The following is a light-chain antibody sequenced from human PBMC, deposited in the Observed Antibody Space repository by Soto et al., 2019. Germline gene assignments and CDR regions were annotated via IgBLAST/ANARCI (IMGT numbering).Light chain of an antibody. V-gene: IGKV3-11*01. CDR2: DAS. CDR1: QSVSTF. J-gene: IGKJ4*01. Sequence: EIVLTQSPATLSLSPGERATLSCRASQSVSTFLAWYQQKPGQAPRLLIYDASNRATGIPARFSGSGSGTDFTLTISSLEPEDFAVYFCQQRGNWPLTFGGRTRVEIK. CDR3: QQRGNWPLT.